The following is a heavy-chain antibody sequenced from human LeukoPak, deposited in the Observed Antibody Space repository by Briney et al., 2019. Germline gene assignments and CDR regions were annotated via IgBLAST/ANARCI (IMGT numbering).Heavy chain of an antibody. CDR3: AKDPHSNGWFYFDY. Sequence: PGRSLRLSCAASGFTFSPYAMSWVRQAPGKGLEWVSTVSGSGDSTFYADSVKGRFTISRDNSKNTLYLQMNSLRAEDTAVYYCAKDPHSNGWFYFDYWGQGTLVTVSS. CDR1: GFTFSPYA. CDR2: VSGSGDST. D-gene: IGHD6-19*01. J-gene: IGHJ4*02. V-gene: IGHV3-23*01.